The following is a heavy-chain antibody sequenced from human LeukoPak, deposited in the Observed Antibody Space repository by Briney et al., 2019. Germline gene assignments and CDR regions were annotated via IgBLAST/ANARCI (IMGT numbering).Heavy chain of an antibody. CDR2: IYYSGSI. CDR3: ARTSWLQSSYYFDY. D-gene: IGHD5-24*01. J-gene: IGHJ4*02. Sequence: PSETLSLTCTVSGGSISSYYWSWIRQPPGKGLEWIGDIYYSGSINYNPSLKSRVTISVDTSKNQFSLKLSSVTAADTAVYYCARTSWLQSSYYFDYWGQGTLVTVSS. CDR1: GGSISSYY. V-gene: IGHV4-59*08.